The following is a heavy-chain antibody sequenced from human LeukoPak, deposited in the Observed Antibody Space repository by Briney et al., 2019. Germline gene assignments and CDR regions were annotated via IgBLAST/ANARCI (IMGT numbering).Heavy chain of an antibody. CDR3: ARDGSCSSTSCRGSYYYYYMDV. CDR1: GYMFTDYY. CDR2: IKAESGRT. D-gene: IGHD2-2*01. J-gene: IGHJ6*03. V-gene: IGHV1-2*02. Sequence: ASVKVSCKASGYMFTDYYLHWVRQAPGQGLEWMGWIKAESGRTHYAQKFQGGVTMTRDTSISTAYMELSRLRSDDTAVYYCARDGSCSSTSCRGSYYYYYMDVWGKGTTVTVSS.